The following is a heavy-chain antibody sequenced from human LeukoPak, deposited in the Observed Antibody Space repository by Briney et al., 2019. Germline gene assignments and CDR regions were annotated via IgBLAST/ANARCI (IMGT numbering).Heavy chain of an antibody. V-gene: IGHV4-4*07. CDR1: GASLSTYY. Sequence: PSETLSLTCTVSGASLSTYYWSWIRQPAGKGLEWIGRVFSSGSTDYNSSLKSRVTVSVDTSKNHLSLNLNPRSVTAADTAIYYCAFQSYNNPHGAFDIWGQGTVVTVSS. CDR3: AFQSYNNPHGAFDI. D-gene: IGHD1-14*01. CDR2: VFSSGST. J-gene: IGHJ3*02.